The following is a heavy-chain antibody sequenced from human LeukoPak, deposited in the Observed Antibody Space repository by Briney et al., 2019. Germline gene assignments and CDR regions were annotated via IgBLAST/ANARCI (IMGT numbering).Heavy chain of an antibody. D-gene: IGHD6-19*01. CDR2: IYSDGRT. J-gene: IGHJ6*02. V-gene: IGHV3-53*01. CDR1: GFTVSGNY. CDR3: AKEAVAGTYYYYGMDV. Sequence: GGSLRLSCAASGFTVSGNYLSWVRQAPGKGLEWVSVIYSDGRTYYADSVKGRFTISRDNSKNTLYLQMNSLRADDTAVYYCAKEAVAGTYYYYGMDVWGQGTTVTVSS.